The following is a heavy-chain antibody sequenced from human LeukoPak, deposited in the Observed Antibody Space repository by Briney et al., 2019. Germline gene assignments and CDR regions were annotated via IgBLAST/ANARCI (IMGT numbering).Heavy chain of an antibody. CDR1: GGSFSGYY. D-gene: IGHD2-2*01. Sequence: SETLSLTCAVYGGSFSGYYWSWIRQPPGKGLEWIGEINHSGSTNYNPSLKSRVTISVDTFKNQFSLKLSSVTAADTAVYYCARGRRGCSSTSCYRYYYYGMDVWGQGTTVTVSS. J-gene: IGHJ6*02. V-gene: IGHV4-34*01. CDR2: INHSGST. CDR3: ARGRRGCSSTSCYRYYYYGMDV.